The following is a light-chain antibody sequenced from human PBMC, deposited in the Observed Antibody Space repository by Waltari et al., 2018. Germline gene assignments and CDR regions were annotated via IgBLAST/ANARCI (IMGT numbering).Light chain of an antibody. J-gene: IGKJ2*01. Sequence: EIVLTQSPATLSLSPGERATLPCRASQSVSSYLAWYQPKPGQAPRLLIYDASNRATGIPARFSGSGSGTDFTLTISSLEPEDFAVYYCQQRSNWPPVYTFGQGTKLEIK. CDR3: QQRSNWPPVYT. CDR1: QSVSSY. V-gene: IGKV3-11*01. CDR2: DAS.